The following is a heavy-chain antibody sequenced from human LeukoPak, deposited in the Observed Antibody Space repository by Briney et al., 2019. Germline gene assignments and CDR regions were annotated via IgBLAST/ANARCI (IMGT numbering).Heavy chain of an antibody. D-gene: IGHD1-26*01. CDR3: ARFRGLGYGMDV. V-gene: IGHV3-53*01. CDR1: GFTVSSNY. J-gene: IGHJ6*02. CDR2: IYSGGST. Sequence: GGSLRLSCAASGFTVSSNYMSWVRQAPGKGVEWVSVIYSGGSTYYADSVKGRFTISRDNSKNTLYLQMNSLRAEDTAVYYCARFRGLGYGMDVWGQGTTVTVSS.